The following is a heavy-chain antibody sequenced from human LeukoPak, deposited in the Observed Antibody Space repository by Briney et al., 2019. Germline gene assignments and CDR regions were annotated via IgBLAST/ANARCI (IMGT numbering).Heavy chain of an antibody. CDR1: GFTFSSYW. Sequence: GGSLRLSCAASGFTFSSYWMSWVRQAPGKGLEWVANIKPDGSEKYYLDSVKGRFTFSRDNAKNSLYLQMNSLRAEDTAVYFCARYCTFRTCSGTKFDYWGQGTLATVSS. V-gene: IGHV3-7*01. CDR2: IKPDGSEK. D-gene: IGHD1-1*01. J-gene: IGHJ4*02. CDR3: ARYCTFRTCSGTKFDY.